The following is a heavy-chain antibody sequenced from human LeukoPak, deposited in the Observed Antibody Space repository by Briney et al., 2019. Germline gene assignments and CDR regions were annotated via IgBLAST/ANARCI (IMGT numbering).Heavy chain of an antibody. CDR3: ARVFSRGGQQLVNYFDY. Sequence: GGSLRLSCAASGFTFSSYSMNWVRQAPGKGLEWVSYIISSSSTIYYADSVKGRFTISRDNAKNSLYLQMNSLRAEDTAVYYCARVFSRGGQQLVNYFDYWGQGTLVTVSS. CDR1: GFTFSSYS. V-gene: IGHV3-48*01. J-gene: IGHJ4*02. CDR2: IISSSSTI. D-gene: IGHD6-13*01.